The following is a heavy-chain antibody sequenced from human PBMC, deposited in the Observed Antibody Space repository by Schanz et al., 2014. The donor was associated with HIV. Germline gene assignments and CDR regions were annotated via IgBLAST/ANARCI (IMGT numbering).Heavy chain of an antibody. J-gene: IGHJ4*02. CDR2: ISDSGGST. CDR1: GFTFSSYA. CDR3: AKTSYGWYFDY. Sequence: EVQLLESGGGLVQPGGSLRLSCAASGFTFSSYAMSWVRQAPGKGLEWVSRISDSGGSTYYADSVKGRFTISRDNSKNRLYLQMNSLRAEDTAIYYCAKTSYGWYFDYWGQGTLVTVSS. D-gene: IGHD6-19*01. V-gene: IGHV3-23*01.